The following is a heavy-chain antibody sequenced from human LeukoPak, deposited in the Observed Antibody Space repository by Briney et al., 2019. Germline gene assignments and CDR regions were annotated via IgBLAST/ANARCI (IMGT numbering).Heavy chain of an antibody. CDR3: ARDLRWLQCFDY. CDR2: ISYDGSNK. D-gene: IGHD5-24*01. Sequence: GGSLRLSCAASGFSFSDYAVHWVRQAPGKGLEWVAIISYDGSNKLYADSVKGRFTISRDNSKKTLYLQMNRLRAADTAMYYCARDLRWLQCFDYWGQGTLVTVSS. CDR1: GFSFSDYA. J-gene: IGHJ4*02. V-gene: IGHV3-30-3*01.